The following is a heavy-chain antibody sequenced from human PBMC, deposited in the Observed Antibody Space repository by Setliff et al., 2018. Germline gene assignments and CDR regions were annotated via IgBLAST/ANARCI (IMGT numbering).Heavy chain of an antibody. CDR3: ARRGYYYGWGDSNAFDI. D-gene: IGHD3-10*01. CDR2: IYYSWPT. Sequence: SETLSLTCTVAGGSISTSSYWGWIRQPPGKGLKWIGSIYYSWPTYYNPSLKSRVTISVDTSKNQFSLKLSSVTAADTAVYYCARRGYYYGWGDSNAFDIWGQGTMVTVSS. J-gene: IGHJ3*02. V-gene: IGHV4-39*01. CDR1: GGSISTSSY.